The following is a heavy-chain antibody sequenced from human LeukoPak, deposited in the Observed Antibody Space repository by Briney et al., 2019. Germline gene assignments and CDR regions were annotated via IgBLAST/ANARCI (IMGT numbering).Heavy chain of an antibody. D-gene: IGHD6-13*01. CDR3: AKDPTYSSTAWERYFDL. V-gene: IGHV3-23*01. J-gene: IGHJ2*01. CDR2: ISGSGGST. CDR1: GFTFTSYA. Sequence: PGGSLRLSCAVSGFTFTSYAMSWVRQAPGKGLEWVSAISGSGGSTYYADSVKGRFTISRDNSKNTLYLQMNSLRAEDTAVYYCAKDPTYSSTAWERYFDLWGRGTLVTVSS.